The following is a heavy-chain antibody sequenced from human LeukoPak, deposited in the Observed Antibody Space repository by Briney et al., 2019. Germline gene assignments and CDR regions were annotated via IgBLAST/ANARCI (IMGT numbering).Heavy chain of an antibody. V-gene: IGHV4-59*01. CDR2: IYYSGST. CDR1: GGSISSYY. J-gene: IGHJ3*02. D-gene: IGHD3-22*01. Sequence: SETLSLTCTVSGGSISSYYWSWLRQPPGKGLEWIGYIYYSGSTNYNPSLKSRVTISVDTSKNQLSLKLSSVTAADTAVYYCARDNYYDSSGYGGVRAFDIWGQGTMVTVSS. CDR3: ARDNYYDSSGYGGVRAFDI.